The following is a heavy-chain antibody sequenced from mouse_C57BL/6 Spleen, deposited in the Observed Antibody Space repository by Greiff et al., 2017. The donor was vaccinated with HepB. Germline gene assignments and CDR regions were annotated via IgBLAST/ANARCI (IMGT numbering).Heavy chain of an antibody. Sequence: EVKLVESGGGLVQPTGSLKLSCAASGFSFNTYAMNWVRQAPGKGLEWVARIRSKSNNYATYYADSVKDRFTISRDDSESMLYLQMNNLKTEDTAMYYCVRHRSYAMDYWGQGTSVTVSS. CDR2: IRSKSNNYAT. J-gene: IGHJ4*01. V-gene: IGHV10-1*01. CDR3: VRHRSYAMDY. CDR1: GFSFNTYA.